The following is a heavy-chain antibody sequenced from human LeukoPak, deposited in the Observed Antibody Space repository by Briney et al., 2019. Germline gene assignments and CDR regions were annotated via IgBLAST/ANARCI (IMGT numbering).Heavy chain of an antibody. CDR3: AKELTPSPRAFDY. Sequence: GGSLRLSCAASGFTFSNYLMHWVRQTPGKGLVWISRISTDGSFTNYADSVKGRFTISRDNSKNTLYLQMNSLRAEDTAVYYCAKELTPSPRAFDYWGQGTLVTVSS. V-gene: IGHV3-74*01. CDR2: ISTDGSFT. CDR1: GFTFSNYL. J-gene: IGHJ4*02.